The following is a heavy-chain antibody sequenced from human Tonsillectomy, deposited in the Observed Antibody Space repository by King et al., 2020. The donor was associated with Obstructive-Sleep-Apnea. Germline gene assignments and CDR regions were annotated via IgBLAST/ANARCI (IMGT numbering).Heavy chain of an antibody. CDR3: ALGTIYNSVPAAGDY. D-gene: IGHD5-24*01. CDR1: GGTFSSYA. V-gene: IGHV1-69*01. CDR2: IIPIFGTA. Sequence: QLVQSGAEVKKPGSSVKVSCKASGGTFSSYAISWVRQAPGQGLECMGGIIPIFGTANYAQKFQGRVTITADESTSTAYMVLSSLRSEDTAVYYCALGTIYNSVPAAGDYWGQGTLVTVSS. J-gene: IGHJ4*02.